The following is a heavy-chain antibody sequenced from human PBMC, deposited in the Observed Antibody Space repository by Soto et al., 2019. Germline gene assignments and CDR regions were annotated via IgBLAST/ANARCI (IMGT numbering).Heavy chain of an antibody. V-gene: IGHV4-39*01. CDR1: GGSISSIIHY. CDR3: ASHSYYSESSASSWD. CDR2: IYYSGNT. D-gene: IGHD3-22*01. J-gene: IGHJ3*01. Sequence: QLQLQESGPGLMKPSETLSLTCTVSGGSISSIIHYWGWIRQPPGKGLEWIGSIYYSGNTYYNPALKSRATTSVDTSKNQFSLKLTSVTAADTAVFYCASHSYYSESSASSWDWGQGTMVTVSS.